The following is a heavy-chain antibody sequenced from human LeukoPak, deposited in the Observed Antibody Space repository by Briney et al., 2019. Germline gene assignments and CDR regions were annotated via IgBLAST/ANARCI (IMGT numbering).Heavy chain of an antibody. CDR1: GYTFSDYY. J-gene: IGHJ4*02. CDR2: ISPKSGGT. Sequence: ASVKVSCKASGYTFSDYYIHWVRQAPGQGLEWMGWISPKSGGTNYAQNFQGRGTMTRDTSINTAYMELGRLRPDDTAVYYCARHNYDFDFDSWGQGALVTVSS. D-gene: IGHD3-3*01. CDR3: ARHNYDFDFDS. V-gene: IGHV1-2*02.